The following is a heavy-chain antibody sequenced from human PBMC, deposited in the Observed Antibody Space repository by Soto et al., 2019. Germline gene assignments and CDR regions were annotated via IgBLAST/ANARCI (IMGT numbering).Heavy chain of an antibody. Sequence: GGSLRLLCAASGFAFGVYGVLWVRRGPGKGLEWVSGISWNSGSIGYAEFVKGRFTISRDNAKKSLYLQMNSLRAEDTALYFCAKSNNTGWFHFDSWGQGILVTVSS. V-gene: IGHV3-9*01. D-gene: IGHD6-19*01. CDR1: GFAFGVYG. CDR2: ISWNSGSI. J-gene: IGHJ4*02. CDR3: AKSNNTGWFHFDS.